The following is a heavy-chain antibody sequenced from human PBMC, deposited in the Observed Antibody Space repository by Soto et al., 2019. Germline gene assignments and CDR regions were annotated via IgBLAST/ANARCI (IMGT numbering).Heavy chain of an antibody. V-gene: IGHV4-39*01. D-gene: IGHD4-17*01. CDR3: ARQRTTVVTQAYFDH. CDR2: VYYSGRS. Sequence: SETLSLTCTVSGGSITSSSYYWGWIRQPPGLVCAWICGVYYSGRSYSNPSLKSRVTMSVDTSKNQFSLTLNSVTAADAAVYYCARQRTTVVTQAYFDHWGQGTLVTVSS. CDR1: GGSITSSSYY. J-gene: IGHJ4*02.